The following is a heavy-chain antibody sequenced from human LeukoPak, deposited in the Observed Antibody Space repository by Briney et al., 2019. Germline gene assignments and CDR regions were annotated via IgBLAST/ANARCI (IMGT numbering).Heavy chain of an antibody. V-gene: IGHV3-21*04. CDR3: AKDLSSGTGRGFDY. CDR2: ITSSSSYI. CDR1: GFTFSTYN. D-gene: IGHD3/OR15-3a*01. J-gene: IGHJ4*02. Sequence: PGGSLRLSCAASGFTFSTYNMNWVRHAPGKGLEWISSITSSSSYIYYADSVKGRFTISRDNAKNSLYLQMNSLRAEDTALYYCAKDLSSGTGRGFDYWGQGTLVTVSS.